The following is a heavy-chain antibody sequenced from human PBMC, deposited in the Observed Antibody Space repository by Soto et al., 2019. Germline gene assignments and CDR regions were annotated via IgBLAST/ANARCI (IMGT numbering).Heavy chain of an antibody. D-gene: IGHD2-8*01. CDR1: GFTFRSYE. Sequence: EVQLVESGGGLVQPGGSLRLSCAASGFTFRSYEMNWVRQAPGKGLEWVSYISSSGSTIYYADSVKGRFTISRDNAKNSLYLQMNSLRAEDTAVYYCARGLGIVLMVYATFEYWGQGTLVTVSS. CDR3: ARGLGIVLMVYATFEY. CDR2: ISSSGSTI. V-gene: IGHV3-48*03. J-gene: IGHJ4*02.